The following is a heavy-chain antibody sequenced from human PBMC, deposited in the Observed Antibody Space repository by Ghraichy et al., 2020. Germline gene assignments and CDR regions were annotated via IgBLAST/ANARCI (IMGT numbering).Heavy chain of an antibody. V-gene: IGHV1-8*01. CDR1: GYTFTNYD. D-gene: IGHD7-27*01. Sequence: ASVKVSCKASGYTFTNYDINWVRQAPGQGLEWMGWMNPNTGNTGYAQKFQGRVTMTRNTSISTAYMELSSLRSEDTAVYYCARVSGVSLDYWGQGTLLTVSS. J-gene: IGHJ4*02. CDR3: ARVSGVSLDY. CDR2: MNPNTGNT.